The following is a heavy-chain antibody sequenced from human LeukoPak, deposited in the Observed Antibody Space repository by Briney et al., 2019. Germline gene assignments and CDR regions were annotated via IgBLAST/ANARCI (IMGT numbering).Heavy chain of an antibody. V-gene: IGHV1-46*01. CDR3: ARVARGYGALGGWFDP. Sequence: GASVKVSCKASGYTFTSYYMHWVRQAPGQGLEWMGIINPSGGSTSYAQKFQGRVTMTRDTSTSTVYMELSSLRSEDTAVYYCARVARGYGALGGWFDPWGQGTLVTVSS. D-gene: IGHD4-17*01. J-gene: IGHJ5*02. CDR2: INPSGGST. CDR1: GYTFTSYY.